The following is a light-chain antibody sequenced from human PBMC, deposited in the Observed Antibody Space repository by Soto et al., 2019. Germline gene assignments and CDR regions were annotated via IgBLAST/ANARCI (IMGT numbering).Light chain of an antibody. CDR3: TSSTSSQTLG. CDR1: SSDVGRYNY. V-gene: IGLV2-14*01. Sequence: QSALTQPASVSGSPGQSITISCTGTSSDVGRYNYVSWDQQHPCKAPQVIIYEVRNRPSGVSNRFSGSKSGNTASLTISGLQAEDEDEDYCTSSTSSQTLGLGTGTNLTVL. J-gene: IGLJ1*01. CDR2: EVR.